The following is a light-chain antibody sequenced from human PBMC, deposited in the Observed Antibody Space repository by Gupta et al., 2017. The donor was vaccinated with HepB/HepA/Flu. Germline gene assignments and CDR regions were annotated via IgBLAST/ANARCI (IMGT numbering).Light chain of an antibody. V-gene: IGLV3-21*03. J-gene: IGLJ2*01. Sequence: SSVLTQPPSVSVAPGKTARITCGGNNIGSKSVHWYQQKPGQAPVLVVYEESDRPSGIPERFSGSNSGKTANLTISRVEAGDEADYYCQVWDSSSDHVVFGGGTKLTVL. CDR1: NIGSKS. CDR2: EES. CDR3: QVWDSSSDHVV.